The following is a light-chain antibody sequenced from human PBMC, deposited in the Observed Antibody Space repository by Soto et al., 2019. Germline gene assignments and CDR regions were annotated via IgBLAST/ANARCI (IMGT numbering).Light chain of an antibody. CDR2: DTS. CDR3: QPRTNWPRT. V-gene: IGKV3-11*01. J-gene: IGKJ2*01. CDR1: QSVGTF. Sequence: EVVLTQSPVTLSLSPGERATLSCRARQSVGTFLAWYQQKPGQAPRLIIYDTSNRATGIPARFSGTGSGTDFALTISSVEPKDFAVYFCQPRTNWPRTFGQGNKLDIK.